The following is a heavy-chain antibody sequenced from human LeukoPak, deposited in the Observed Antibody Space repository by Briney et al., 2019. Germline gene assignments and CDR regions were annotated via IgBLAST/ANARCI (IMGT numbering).Heavy chain of an antibody. CDR1: GFTFRSYA. CDR3: ARVVDTHFDY. D-gene: IGHD5-18*01. V-gene: IGHV3-74*01. CDR2: IKSDGSTT. J-gene: IGHJ4*02. Sequence: TGGSLRLSCAASGFTFRSYAMQWVRQAPGKGLVWVSRIKSDGSTTTYADSVKGRFTISRDNAKNTLYLQMNSLRAEDTAVYYCARVVDTHFDYWGQGTLVTVSS.